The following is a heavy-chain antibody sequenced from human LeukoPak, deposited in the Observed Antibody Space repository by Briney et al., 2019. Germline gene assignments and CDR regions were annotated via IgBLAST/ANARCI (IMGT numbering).Heavy chain of an antibody. CDR3: ARQGGYIISSFDS. J-gene: IGHJ4*02. CDR2: IYYSGST. Sequence: PSGTLCLTCTVSGGSISSSTYFWGWIRQPPGKGLEWIGSIYYSGSTFYNPSLKSRVTISVDTSKNRFSLKLTSVTAADTAVYYCARQGGYIISSFDSWGQGTLVTVSS. CDR1: GGSISSSTYF. V-gene: IGHV4-39*01. D-gene: IGHD6-6*01.